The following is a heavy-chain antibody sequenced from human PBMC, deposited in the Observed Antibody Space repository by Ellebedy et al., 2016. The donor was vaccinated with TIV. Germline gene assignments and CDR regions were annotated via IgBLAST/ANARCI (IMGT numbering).Heavy chain of an antibody. J-gene: IGHJ1*01. CDR1: GYTFTSYG. D-gene: IGHD6-13*01. CDR3: ARGDSSSWYGVEYFQH. CDR2: ISAYNGNT. V-gene: IGHV1-18*04. Sequence: AASVKVSCKASGYTFTSYGISWVRQAPGQGLEWMGWISAYNGNTNYAQKLQGRVTMTTDTSTSTAYMELRSLRSDDTAVYYCARGDSSSWYGVEYFQHWGQGTLVTVSS.